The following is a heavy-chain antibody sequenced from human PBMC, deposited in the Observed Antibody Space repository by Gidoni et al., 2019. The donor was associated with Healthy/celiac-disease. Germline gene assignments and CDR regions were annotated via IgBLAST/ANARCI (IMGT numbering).Heavy chain of an antibody. V-gene: IGHV3-15*01. CDR2: IKSKNDGWTT. Sequence: EVQLVESGGGLVKPGGSLRLSCAASGFTFSNAWMSLVRQAPGKGLEWVGRIKSKNDGWTTYYAAPVKGRFTISIDDSKNKLYLQMNRLKTEDTAVYYCTTGSGDSSTSGGGYWGQGTLVTVSS. D-gene: IGHD6-13*01. J-gene: IGHJ4*02. CDR1: GFTFSNAW. CDR3: TTGSGDSSTSGGGY.